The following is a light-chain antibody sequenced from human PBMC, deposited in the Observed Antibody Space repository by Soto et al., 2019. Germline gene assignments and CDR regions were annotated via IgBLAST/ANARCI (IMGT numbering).Light chain of an antibody. V-gene: IGLV2-14*01. CDR2: DVS. CDR3: SAYTSSTPLV. CDR1: SSDVGGYNY. J-gene: IGLJ2*01. Sequence: QSVLTQPASVSGSPGQSITISCTGTSSDVGGYNYVSWYQQHPGKAPKLMIYDVSNRPSGVSNRFSGSKSGNTASLTISGLQAEDEADYYCSAYTSSTPLVFGRGTK.